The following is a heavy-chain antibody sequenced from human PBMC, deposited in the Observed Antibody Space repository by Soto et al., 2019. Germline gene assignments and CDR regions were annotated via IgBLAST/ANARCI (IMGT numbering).Heavy chain of an antibody. Sequence: QVQLVESGGGVVQPGRSLRLSCAASGFTFSSYGMHCVRQAPGKGLEWVAFIWHDGGNKFYAESVKGRFTISRDNSKNTLYLQMTSLSAEDTAMYYCARDGDVNTGFGKDYWGQGTLVTVSS. J-gene: IGHJ4*02. D-gene: IGHD3-16*01. V-gene: IGHV3-33*01. CDR1: GFTFSSYG. CDR3: ARDGDVNTGFGKDY. CDR2: IWHDGGNK.